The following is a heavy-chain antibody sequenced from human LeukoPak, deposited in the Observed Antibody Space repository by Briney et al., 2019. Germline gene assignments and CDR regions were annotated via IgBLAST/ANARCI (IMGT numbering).Heavy chain of an antibody. V-gene: IGHV3-74*01. Sequence: QPGGSLRLSCAASGFSCSGYWMHWVRQAPGKGLVWVARINSDGRSTSYADSVKGRFTISRDNAKNTLYLQMNSLRAEDTAVYYCECTYYFASSGSPWGQGTLVTVSP. J-gene: IGHJ5*02. CDR3: ECTYYFASSGSP. CDR1: GFSCSGYW. D-gene: IGHD3-22*01. CDR2: INSDGRST.